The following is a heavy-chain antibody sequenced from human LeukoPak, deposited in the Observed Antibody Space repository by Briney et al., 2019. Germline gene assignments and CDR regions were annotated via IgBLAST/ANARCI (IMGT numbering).Heavy chain of an antibody. J-gene: IGHJ4*02. D-gene: IGHD3-22*01. Sequence: SVNVSCKASGDTFSNYAISWVRQAPGQGLEWMGGIIPIFGTANYAQNFQGRVTITADESTSTAYMELSSLRSEDTAVYYCASEDYYDSSGYFRTFDYWGQGTLVTVSS. CDR2: IIPIFGTA. CDR3: ASEDYYDSSGYFRTFDY. CDR1: GDTFSNYA. V-gene: IGHV1-69*13.